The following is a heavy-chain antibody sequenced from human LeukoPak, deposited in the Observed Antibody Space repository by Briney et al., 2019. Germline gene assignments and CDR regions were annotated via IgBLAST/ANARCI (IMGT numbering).Heavy chain of an antibody. D-gene: IGHD3-22*01. V-gene: IGHV3-48*03. J-gene: IGHJ4*02. CDR1: GFAFSSYE. CDR2: ISNSGGNI. Sequence: GGSLRLSCAASGFAFSSYEMNWVRQAPGKGLEWVSYISNSGGNIYSADTVKGRSTISRDNAKNSLYLQMNSLRAEDTAVYYCAKDSSVYHYDSRSLDYWGLGTLVTVSS. CDR3: AKDSSVYHYDSRSLDY.